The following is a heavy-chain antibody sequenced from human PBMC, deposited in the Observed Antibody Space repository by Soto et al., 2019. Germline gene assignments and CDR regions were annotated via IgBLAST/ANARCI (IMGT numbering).Heavy chain of an antibody. J-gene: IGHJ4*02. CDR1: GITFTAYA. D-gene: IGHD2-2*01. CDR3: ATIIIPAATNFY. V-gene: IGHV3-23*01. Sequence: EVQLLESGGGLVQPGGSLRLSCAASGITFTAYAMSWVRQAPGKGLEWVSSISGSGGSTYYADSVKGRLTISRDNSKNTLYLQMNSLRAEVTAVYYCATIIIPAATNFYWGQGTLVTVSS. CDR2: ISGSGGST.